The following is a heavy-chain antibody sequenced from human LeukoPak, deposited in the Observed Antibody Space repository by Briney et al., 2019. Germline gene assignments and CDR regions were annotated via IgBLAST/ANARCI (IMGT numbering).Heavy chain of an antibody. D-gene: IGHD3-3*01. Sequence: PSQTLSLTCTVSGGTISSGDYYWSWIRQPPGKGLEWIGYTYYSGSNYYNPSLKSRVTLSVDTSKNQFSLKLSSLTAADTAVYYCARARFLEWLFFDYWGQGTLVTVSS. CDR3: ARARFLEWLFFDY. V-gene: IGHV4-30-4*08. CDR2: TYYSGSN. CDR1: GGTISSGDYY. J-gene: IGHJ4*02.